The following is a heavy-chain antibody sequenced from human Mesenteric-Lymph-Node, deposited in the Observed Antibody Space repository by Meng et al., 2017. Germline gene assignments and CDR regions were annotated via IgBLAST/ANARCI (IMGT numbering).Heavy chain of an antibody. Sequence: GSLRLSCTVSGGSISSYYWSWIRQPPGKGLEWIGYIYYSGSTYYNPSLKSRVTISVDTSKNQFSLKLNSVIAADTAVYYCARDVDGLGFCRSSSCSDWGQGTLVTVSS. D-gene: IGHD2-2*01. CDR1: GGSISSYY. V-gene: IGHV4-59*12. J-gene: IGHJ4*02. CDR3: ARDVDGLGFCRSSSCSD. CDR2: IYYSGST.